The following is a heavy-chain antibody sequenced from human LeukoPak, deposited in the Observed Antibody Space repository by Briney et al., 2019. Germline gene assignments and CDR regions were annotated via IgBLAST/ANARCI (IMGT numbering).Heavy chain of an antibody. J-gene: IGHJ4*02. CDR3: ASLPEVPPEY. Sequence: PGGSLRLSCAASGFTFSSYEMNWVRQAPGKGLEWVSYISSSGSTIYYADSVKGRFTISRDNAKNSLYLQMNSLRAEDTAVYYCASLPEVPPEYWGQGTLVTVSS. CDR2: ISSSGSTI. V-gene: IGHV3-48*03. CDR1: GFTFSSYE.